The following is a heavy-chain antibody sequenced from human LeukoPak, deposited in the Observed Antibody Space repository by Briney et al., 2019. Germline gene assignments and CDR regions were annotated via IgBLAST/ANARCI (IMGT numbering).Heavy chain of an antibody. CDR3: ARRLDLGSIVVVVAATGCFDY. Sequence: GGSLRLSCAASGFTFRSYAMSWVRQAPGKGLEWVSSISGSGGSTYYAGSVKGRFTISRDNSKNTLYLQMNSLRAEATAIYYCARRLDLGSIVVVVAATGCFDYWGQGTLVTVSS. V-gene: IGHV3-23*01. CDR2: ISGSGGST. D-gene: IGHD2-15*01. CDR1: GFTFRSYA. J-gene: IGHJ4*02.